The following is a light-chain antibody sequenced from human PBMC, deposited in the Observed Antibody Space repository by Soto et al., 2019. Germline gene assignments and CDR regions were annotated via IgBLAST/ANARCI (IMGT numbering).Light chain of an antibody. J-gene: IGLJ1*01. CDR2: EVS. Sequence: QSVLTQPASVSGSPGRSITISCTGTSSDVGSYNLVSWYQQHPGKAPKLMIYEVSERPSGVSNRFSGSKSGNTASLTISGLQAEDEADYYCCSYAGSSTFYVFGTGTKVTVL. CDR3: CSYAGSSTFYV. V-gene: IGLV2-23*02. CDR1: SSDVGSYNL.